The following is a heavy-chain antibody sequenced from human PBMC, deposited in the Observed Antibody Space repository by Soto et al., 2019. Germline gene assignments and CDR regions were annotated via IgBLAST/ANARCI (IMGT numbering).Heavy chain of an antibody. D-gene: IGHD7-27*01. CDR2: INEDGSEK. Sequence: GGSLRLSCAASGFRISDYWMSWVRQAPGKGLEWVANINEDGSEKYYVDSMEGRFTISRDNTKNSLYLQMNSLRVDDTAVYYCARDIPRGINLPPGDYWGLGTLVTVSS. V-gene: IGHV3-7*01. CDR3: ARDIPRGINLPPGDY. CDR1: GFRISDYW. J-gene: IGHJ4*02.